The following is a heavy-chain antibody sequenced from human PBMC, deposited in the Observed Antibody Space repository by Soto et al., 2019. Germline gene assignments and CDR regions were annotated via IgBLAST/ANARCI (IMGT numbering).Heavy chain of an antibody. CDR2: VYYSGST. V-gene: IGHV4-59*01. CDR3: AREGTVAATGWFDL. D-gene: IGHD6-19*01. CDR1: GDSFSSYF. J-gene: IGHJ5*02. Sequence: SETLSLTCTVSGDSFSSYFWTWIRQPPGKGLEWIGNVYYSGSTKYSPSLNSRVTMSIDRANNLFSLELNSVTAADTAVYYCAREGTVAATGWFDLWGQGILVTVSS.